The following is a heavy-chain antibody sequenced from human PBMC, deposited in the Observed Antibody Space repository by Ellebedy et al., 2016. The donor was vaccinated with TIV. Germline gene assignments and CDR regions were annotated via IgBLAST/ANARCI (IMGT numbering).Heavy chain of an antibody. Sequence: GESLKISXAASGFTFSSYGMHWVRQAPGKGLEWVAVISYDGSNKYYADSVKGRFTISRDNSKNTLYLQMNSLRAEDTAVYYCARDRAGGLDYWGQGTLVTVSS. V-gene: IGHV3-30*03. D-gene: IGHD3-16*01. CDR1: GFTFSSYG. CDR2: ISYDGSNK. J-gene: IGHJ4*02. CDR3: ARDRAGGLDY.